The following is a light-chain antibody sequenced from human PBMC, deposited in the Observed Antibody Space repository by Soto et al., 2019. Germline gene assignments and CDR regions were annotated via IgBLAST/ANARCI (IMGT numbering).Light chain of an antibody. CDR3: SSYTSSSTLYV. V-gene: IGLV2-14*01. CDR2: DVS. J-gene: IGLJ1*01. CDR1: SSDVGGYNY. Sequence: QSARTQPASVSGSPGQSITISCTGTSSDVGGYNYVSWYQQHPGKAPKFMIYDVSNRPSGVSNRFSGSKSSNTASLTISGLQAEDEADYYCSSYTSSSTLYVFGTGTKLTVL.